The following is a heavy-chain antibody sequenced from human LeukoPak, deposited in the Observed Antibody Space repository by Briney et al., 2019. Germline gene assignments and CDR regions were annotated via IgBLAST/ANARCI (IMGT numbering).Heavy chain of an antibody. V-gene: IGHV5-51*01. Sequence: GESLKISCKGSGYSFTTYWIGWVRQMPGKGQEWMGIIYPGDSDTRYSPSFQGQVTISADKSISTAYLQWSSLKASDTAMYYCARRARHHVLDYWGQGTLVTVSS. CDR1: GYSFTTYW. CDR3: ARRARHHVLDY. D-gene: IGHD6-6*01. J-gene: IGHJ4*02. CDR2: IYPGDSDT.